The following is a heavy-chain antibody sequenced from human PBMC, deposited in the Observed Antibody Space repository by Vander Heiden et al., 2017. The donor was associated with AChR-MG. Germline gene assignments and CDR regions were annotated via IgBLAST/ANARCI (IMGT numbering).Heavy chain of an antibody. D-gene: IGHD7-27*01. CDR3: ARGQKRELGSYYFDY. J-gene: IGHJ4*02. Sequence: EVQLVETGGGLIQPGGSLRLSCAASGFTVSSNHMSWVREAPGKGLEWVSVIDSGGSTYYADSVKGRFNISRDNSKNTLYLQMNSLRAEDTAVYYCARGQKRELGSYYFDYWGQGTMVTVSS. CDR2: IDSGGST. V-gene: IGHV3-53*02. CDR1: GFTVSSNH.